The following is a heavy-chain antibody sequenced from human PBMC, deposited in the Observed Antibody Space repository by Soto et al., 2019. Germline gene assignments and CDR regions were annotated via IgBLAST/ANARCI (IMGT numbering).Heavy chain of an antibody. V-gene: IGHV1-69*01. CDR1: GGPFSSYR. D-gene: IGHD5-12*01. CDR3: ARGEYSDYEYLNFDY. Sequence: GRLEQSGPAVKKPWSSVKVSCRVFGGPFSSYRFTCERQAPGQGFEWMGGIIPAFGTTDYAQKFQARVTFTADESTAYMELSSLTSEDTAVYYCARGEYSDYEYLNFDYWGQGALVTVSS. CDR2: IIPAFGTT. J-gene: IGHJ4*02.